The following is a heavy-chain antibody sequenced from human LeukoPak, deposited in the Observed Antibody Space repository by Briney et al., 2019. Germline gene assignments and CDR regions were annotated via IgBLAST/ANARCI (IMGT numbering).Heavy chain of an antibody. CDR1: GGSISSGSYY. J-gene: IGHJ4*02. CDR2: IYTSGST. D-gene: IGHD5-12*01. CDR3: ARRAYSGYEYYFDY. Sequence: SETLSLTCTVSGGSISSGSYYWSWIRQPAGKGLEWIGRIYTSGSTNYNPSLKSRVTISVDTSKNQFSLKLSSVTAADTAVYYCARRAYSGYEYYFDYWGQGTLVTVSS. V-gene: IGHV4-61*02.